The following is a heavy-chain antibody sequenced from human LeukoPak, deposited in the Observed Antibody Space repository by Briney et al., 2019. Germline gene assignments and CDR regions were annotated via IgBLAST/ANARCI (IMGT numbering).Heavy chain of an antibody. CDR3: ARDRRLLWFGGYYYYMDV. V-gene: IGHV1-69*06. Sequence: GASVKLSCKASGGTFSSYAISWVRQAPGQGLEWMGGIIPIFGTANYAQKFQGRVTITADKSTSTAYMELSSLRSEDTAVYYCARDRRLLWFGGYYYYMDVWGKGTTVTVSS. D-gene: IGHD3-10*01. CDR2: IIPIFGTA. J-gene: IGHJ6*03. CDR1: GGTFSSYA.